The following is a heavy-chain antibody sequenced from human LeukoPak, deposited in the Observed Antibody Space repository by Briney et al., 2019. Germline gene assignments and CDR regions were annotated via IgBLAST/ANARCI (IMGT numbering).Heavy chain of an antibody. V-gene: IGHV4-34*01. CDR1: GGSFSGYY. CDR3: ARAMIPPFGYCSGGSCHSPFQH. J-gene: IGHJ1*01. D-gene: IGHD2-15*01. CDR2: INHSGST. Sequence: SETLSLTCAVYGGSFSGYYWSWIRQPPGKGLEWIGEINHSGSTNYNPSLKSRVTISVDTSKNQFSLKLSSVTAADTAVYYCARAMIPPFGYCSGGSCHSPFQHWGHGTLVTVSS.